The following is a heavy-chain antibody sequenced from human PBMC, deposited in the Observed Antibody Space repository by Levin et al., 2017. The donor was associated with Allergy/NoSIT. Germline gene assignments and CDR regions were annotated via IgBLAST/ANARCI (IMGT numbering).Heavy chain of an antibody. CDR1: GGSISSYY. CDR2: IYYSGST. J-gene: IGHJ5*02. D-gene: IGHD1-26*01. V-gene: IGHV4-59*01. CDR3: ARGEGDSGSYDGWFDP. Sequence: KSSETLSLTCTVSGGSISSYYWSWIRQPPGKGLEWIGYIYYSGSTNYNPSLKSRVTISVDTSKNQFSLKLSSVTAADTAVYYCARGEGDSGSYDGWFDPWGQGTLVTVSS.